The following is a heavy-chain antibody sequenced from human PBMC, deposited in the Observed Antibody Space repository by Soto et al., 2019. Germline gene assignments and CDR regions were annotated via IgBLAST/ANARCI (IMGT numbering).Heavy chain of an antibody. V-gene: IGHV3-11*01. CDR3: ASCHYGLDV. Sequence: QVQLVESGGGLVKPGGSLRLSCEASGFTFSDYYISWSRQAPGKGLEWVSYISPSTSAMYYADSVKGRFTISRDNDKNSLLLPMTSPRVEDTAVYCCASCHYGLDVWGQGITVTVSS. CDR2: ISPSTSAM. J-gene: IGHJ6*02. CDR1: GFTFSDYY.